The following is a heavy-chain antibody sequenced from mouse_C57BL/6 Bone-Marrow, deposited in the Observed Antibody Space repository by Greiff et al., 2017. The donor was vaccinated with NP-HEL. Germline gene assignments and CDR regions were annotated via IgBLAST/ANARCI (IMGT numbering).Heavy chain of an antibody. CDR2: IDPENGDT. V-gene: IGHV14-4*01. D-gene: IGHD2-5*01. J-gene: IGHJ4*01. Sequence: EVQLQQSGAELVRPGASVKLSCTASGFNIKDDYMHWVKQRPEQGLEWIGWIDPENGDTEYASKFQGKATITADTSSNTAYLQLSSLTSEDTAVYYCTTMVYSIYAMDYWGQGTSVTVSS. CDR1: GFNIKDDY. CDR3: TTMVYSIYAMDY.